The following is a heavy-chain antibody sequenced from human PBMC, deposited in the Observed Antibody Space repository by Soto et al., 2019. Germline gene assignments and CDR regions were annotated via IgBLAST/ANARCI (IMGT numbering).Heavy chain of an antibody. Sequence: QVQLVQSGAEVKKPGSSVKVSCKASGGTFSSYAISWVRQAPGQGLEWMGGIIPISGTANYAQKFQGRVTITADESTSTAYMELSSLRSEDTAVYYCARSHGTSTSLEIYYYYYYGMDVWGQGTTVTFSS. V-gene: IGHV1-69*01. CDR2: IIPISGTA. J-gene: IGHJ6*02. D-gene: IGHD2-2*01. CDR1: GGTFSSYA. CDR3: ARSHGTSTSLEIYYYYYYGMDV.